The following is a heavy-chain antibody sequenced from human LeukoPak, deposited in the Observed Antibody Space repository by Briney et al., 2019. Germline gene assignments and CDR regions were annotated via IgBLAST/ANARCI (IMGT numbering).Heavy chain of an antibody. CDR1: GGSFSGYY. CDR3: ERGIDSFALDI. V-gene: IGHV4-34*01. J-gene: IGHJ3*02. CDR2: INHSGST. D-gene: IGHD2-15*01. Sequence: TLSLTCAVYGGSFSGYYWSWIRQPPGKGLEWIGEINHSGSTNYNPSLKSRVTISVDTSKNQFSLKLSSVTAADTAVYYCERGIDSFALDIWGQGTMVTVSS.